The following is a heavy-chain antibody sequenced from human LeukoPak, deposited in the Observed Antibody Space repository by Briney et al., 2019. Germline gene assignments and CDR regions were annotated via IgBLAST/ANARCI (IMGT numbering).Heavy chain of an antibody. CDR2: IKSKTDGETA. V-gene: IGHV3-15*01. D-gene: IGHD2-15*01. Sequence: GGSLRLSCAASGFTFSNAWMSWVRQAPGKGLEWVGRIKSKTDGETADYVAPVKGRFTISRDDSKNTLYPQINSLKTEDTAVFYCATSGGAYSSFAYWGQGTLVTVSS. CDR1: GFTFSNAW. J-gene: IGHJ4*02. CDR3: ATSGGAYSSFAY.